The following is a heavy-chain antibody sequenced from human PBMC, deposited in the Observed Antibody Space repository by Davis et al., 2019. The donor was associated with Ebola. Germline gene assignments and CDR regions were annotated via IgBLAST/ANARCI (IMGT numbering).Heavy chain of an antibody. V-gene: IGHV4-30-4*08. J-gene: IGHJ4*02. CDR2: IYYSGST. D-gene: IGHD3-22*01. CDR1: GFTFSSYT. Sequence: LRLSCAASGFTFSSYTMNWVRQAPGKGLEWIGYIYYSGSTYYNPSLKSRVTISVDTSKNQFSLKLSSVTAADTAVYYCARDNYDSSGYRYFDYWGQGTLVTVSS. CDR3: ARDNYDSSGYRYFDY.